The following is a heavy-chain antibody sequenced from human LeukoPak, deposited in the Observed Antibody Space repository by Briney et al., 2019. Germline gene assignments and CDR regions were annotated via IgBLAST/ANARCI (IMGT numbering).Heavy chain of an antibody. V-gene: IGHV4-34*01. CDR3: ARERVLQLVPFDY. J-gene: IGHJ4*02. D-gene: IGHD6-13*01. CDR1: GFTFSSYS. CDR2: INHSGST. Sequence: GSLRLSCAASGFTFSSYSMNWVRQPPGKGLEWMGEINHSGSTNYNPSLKSRVTISVDTSKNQFSLKLSSVTAADTAVYYCARERVLQLVPFDYWGQGTLVTVSS.